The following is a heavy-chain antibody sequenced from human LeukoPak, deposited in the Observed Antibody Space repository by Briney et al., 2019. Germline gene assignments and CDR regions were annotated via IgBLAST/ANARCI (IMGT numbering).Heavy chain of an antibody. V-gene: IGHV4-34*01. J-gene: IGHJ3*02. CDR2: INHSGST. Sequence: SETLSLTCAVYGGSFSGYYWSWIRQPPGKGLEWIGEINHSGSTNYNPSLKSRVTISVDTSKNQFSLKLSSVTAADTAVYYRARVLDAFDIWGQGTMVTVSS. CDR1: GGSFSGYY. CDR3: ARVLDAFDI.